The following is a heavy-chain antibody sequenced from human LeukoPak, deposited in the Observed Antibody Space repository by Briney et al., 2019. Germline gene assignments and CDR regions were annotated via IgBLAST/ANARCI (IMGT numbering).Heavy chain of an antibody. CDR3: ARDWHYDFWSGYWAWFDP. CDR2: IIPIFGTA. CDR1: GGTFSSYA. J-gene: IGHJ5*02. D-gene: IGHD3-3*01. Sequence: SVKVSCKASGGTFSSYAISWGRQAPGHGLEWMGGIIPIFGTANYAQKFQGRVTITTDESTSTAYMELSSLRSEDTAVYYCARDWHYDFWSGYWAWFDPWGQGTLVTVSS. V-gene: IGHV1-69*05.